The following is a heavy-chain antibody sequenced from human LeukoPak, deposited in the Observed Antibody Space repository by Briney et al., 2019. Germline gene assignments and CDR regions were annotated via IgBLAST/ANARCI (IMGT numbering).Heavy chain of an antibody. J-gene: IGHJ4*02. D-gene: IGHD4-11*01. CDR3: ARDAQRGFDYSNSLQY. Sequence: GGSLRLSCAASGFIFSHYGMHWVRQAPGKGLEWLAGIWSDGTNRYYADSVKGRFSINRDDSQKRVFLQMNSLSAEDTAVYYCARDAQRGFDYSNSLQYWGQGALVTVSS. V-gene: IGHV3-33*01. CDR2: IWSDGTNR. CDR1: GFIFSHYG.